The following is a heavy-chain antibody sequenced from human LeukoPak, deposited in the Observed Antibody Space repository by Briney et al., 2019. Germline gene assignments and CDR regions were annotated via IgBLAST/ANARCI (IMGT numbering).Heavy chain of an antibody. CDR2: ISGSGYYS. D-gene: IGHD1-26*01. CDR1: EFTFDNYA. J-gene: IGHJ4*02. CDR3: AKGGPTGSNYFDF. V-gene: IGHV3-23*01. Sequence: PGGSLRLSCAASEFTFDNYAMSWVRQAPGKGLEWVSVISGSGYYSYYADSVKDRFTVSRDNSKTTLYLQMNSLRADDTAVYYCAKGGPTGSNYFDFWGQGTLVTVSS.